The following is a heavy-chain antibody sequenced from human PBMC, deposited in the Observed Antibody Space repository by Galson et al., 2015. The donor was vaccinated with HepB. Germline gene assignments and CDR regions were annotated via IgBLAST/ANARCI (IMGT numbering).Heavy chain of an antibody. D-gene: IGHD6-13*01. CDR1: GDSVSSNSAT. J-gene: IGHJ4*02. CDR3: ARGRPSRSLDY. Sequence: CAISGDSVSSNSATYSWIRQSPSRGLEWLGRTYYRSKWYNDYAVSVKSRITINPDTSKNQFSPQLNSVTPEDTAVYYCARGRPSRSLDYWGQGTLVTVSS. V-gene: IGHV6-1*01. CDR2: TYYRSKWYN.